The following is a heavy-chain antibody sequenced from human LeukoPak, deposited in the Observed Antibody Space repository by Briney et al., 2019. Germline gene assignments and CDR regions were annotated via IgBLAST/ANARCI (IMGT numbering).Heavy chain of an antibody. D-gene: IGHD5-12*01. J-gene: IGHJ6*03. V-gene: IGHV4-34*01. Sequence: SETLSLTCAVYGGSFSGYYWSWIRQPPGKGLEWIGEISHSGSTNYNPSLKSRVTISVDTSKNQFSLKLSSVTAADTAVYYCARHRKRGPKNYYYYMDVWGKGTTVTISS. CDR1: GGSFSGYY. CDR2: ISHSGST. CDR3: ARHRKRGPKNYYYYMDV.